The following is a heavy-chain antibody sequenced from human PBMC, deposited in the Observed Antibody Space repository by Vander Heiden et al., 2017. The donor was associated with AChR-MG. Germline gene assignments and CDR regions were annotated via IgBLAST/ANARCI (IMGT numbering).Heavy chain of an antibody. D-gene: IGHD2-15*01. CDR3: ARAPAGAYFSGGSCSLYYGMDV. CDR2: IDTSGST. V-gene: IGHV4-4*07. CDR1: GGSISSYY. J-gene: IGHJ6*02. Sequence: QVQLQESGPGLVKPSETLSLTCPVSGGSISSYYWSWIRQPAGKGLEWIERIDTSGSTNYNPSLKSRVTMSVDTSKNQFSLKLSSVTAADTAVYYCARAPAGAYFSGGSCSLYYGMDVWGQGTTVTVSS.